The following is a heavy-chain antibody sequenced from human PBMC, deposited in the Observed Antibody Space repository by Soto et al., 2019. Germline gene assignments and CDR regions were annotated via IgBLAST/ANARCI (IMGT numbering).Heavy chain of an antibody. D-gene: IGHD3-10*01. J-gene: IGHJ4*02. V-gene: IGHV3-48*02. CDR1: GLSVSDHA. CDR2: ISVDSETI. CDR3: ARYASGSHLRDPFDY. Sequence: VQLAESGGGLVQVGGSLRLSCVVSGLSVSDHAMNWVRQAPGKGLALVSYISVDSETIYYADSVKGRFTISRDNAKNSLYLQMNSLRDEDTAVYYCARYASGSHLRDPFDYWGQGPLVTVSS.